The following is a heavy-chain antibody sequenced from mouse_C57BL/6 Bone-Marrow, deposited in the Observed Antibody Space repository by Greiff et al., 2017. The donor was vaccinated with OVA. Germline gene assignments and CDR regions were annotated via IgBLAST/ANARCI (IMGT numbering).Heavy chain of an antibody. CDR2: IDPENGDT. CDR3: TTSYGSPLGV. Sequence: EVQLQQSGAELVRPGASVKLSCTASGFNIKDDYMHWVKQRPEQGLEWIGWIDPENGDTEYASKFQGKATITADTSSNTAYLQLSSLTSEDTAVYYCTTSYGSPLGVWGTGTTVTVSS. CDR1: GFNIKDDY. J-gene: IGHJ1*03. V-gene: IGHV14-4*01. D-gene: IGHD1-1*01.